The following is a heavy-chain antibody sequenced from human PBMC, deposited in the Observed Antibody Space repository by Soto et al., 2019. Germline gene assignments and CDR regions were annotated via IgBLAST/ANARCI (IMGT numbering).Heavy chain of an antibody. J-gene: IGHJ4*02. Sequence: GGSLRLSCAASGFTLSDYYMSWIRRAPGKGLEWISYISSSGRTIYNADSVEGRFTISRDNANNSLYLLMNSLRAEDTAVYYSARRRGYSYGPFYYWGQGTLVTVSS. CDR3: ARRRGYSYGPFYY. CDR2: ISSSGRTI. CDR1: GFTLSDYY. D-gene: IGHD5-18*01. V-gene: IGHV3-11*01.